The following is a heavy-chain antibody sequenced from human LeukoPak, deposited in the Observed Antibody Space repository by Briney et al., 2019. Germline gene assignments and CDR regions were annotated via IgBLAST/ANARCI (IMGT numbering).Heavy chain of an antibody. CDR1: GGSISSYY. CDR3: ARHAYYYDRSGSYEAFDI. J-gene: IGHJ3*02. CDR2: MNYSGST. V-gene: IGHV4-59*08. Sequence: SETLSLTCTVSGGSISSYYWSWIRQPPGKGLEWIGSMNYSGSTNYKPSLKSRVTISVDTSKNQFSLELSSVTAADTAVYYCARHAYYYDRSGSYEAFDIWGQGTMVTVSS. D-gene: IGHD3-22*01.